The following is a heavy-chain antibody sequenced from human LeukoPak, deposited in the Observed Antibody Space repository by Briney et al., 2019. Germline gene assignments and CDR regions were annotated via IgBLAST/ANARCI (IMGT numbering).Heavy chain of an antibody. Sequence: GASVKVSCKASGYIFTGYYMHWVRQAPGQGLEWMGWINPNSGGTNYAQKFQGRVTMTRDTSISTAYMELSRLRSDDTAVYYCARDYGGSYYDAFDIWGQGTMVTVSS. J-gene: IGHJ3*02. D-gene: IGHD1-26*01. V-gene: IGHV1-2*02. CDR3: ARDYGGSYYDAFDI. CDR1: GYIFTGYY. CDR2: INPNSGGT.